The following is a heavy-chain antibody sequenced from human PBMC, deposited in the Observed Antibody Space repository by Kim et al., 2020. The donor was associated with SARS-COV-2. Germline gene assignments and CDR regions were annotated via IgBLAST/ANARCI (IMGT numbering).Heavy chain of an antibody. D-gene: IGHD3-22*01. V-gene: IGHV4-59*01. J-gene: IGHJ5*02. CDR3: ARAGGYYDENWFDP. Sequence: NPSLKSRVTISVDTSKNQFSLKLSSVTAADTAVYYCARAGGYYDENWFDPWGQGTLVTVSS.